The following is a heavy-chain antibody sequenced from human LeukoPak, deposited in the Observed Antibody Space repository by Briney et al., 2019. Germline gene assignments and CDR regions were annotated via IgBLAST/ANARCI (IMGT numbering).Heavy chain of an antibody. CDR3: AKDHSYGYSWYFDY. D-gene: IGHD5-18*01. J-gene: IGHJ4*02. Sequence: GGSLRLSCAASGFTFSSYAMSWVRQAPGKGLEWVSAISGSGGSTCYADSVKGRFTISRDNSKNTLYLQMNSLRAEDTAVYHCAKDHSYGYSWYFDYWGQGTLVTVSS. CDR2: ISGSGGST. V-gene: IGHV3-23*01. CDR1: GFTFSSYA.